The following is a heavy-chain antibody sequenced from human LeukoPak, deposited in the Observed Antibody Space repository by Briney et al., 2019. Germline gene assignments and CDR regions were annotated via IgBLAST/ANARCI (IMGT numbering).Heavy chain of an antibody. D-gene: IGHD5/OR15-5a*01. CDR3: AGRRAYHVYGY. J-gene: IGHJ4*02. Sequence: PSETLSLTCGVSGYSISNGYYWGWIRQPPGKGLEWIGSIYYTGSTYYNPSLKSRVTILLDTSKNQFSLKLSSVTAADTAVYYCAGRRAYHVYGYWGQGILVTVSS. CDR1: GYSISNGYY. V-gene: IGHV4-38-2*01. CDR2: IYYTGST.